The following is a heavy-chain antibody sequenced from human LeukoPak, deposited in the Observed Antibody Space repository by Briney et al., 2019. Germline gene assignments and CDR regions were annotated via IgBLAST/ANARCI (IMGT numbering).Heavy chain of an antibody. CDR2: ISSSSSTK. CDR1: GFSFSTYS. CDR3: AKAVGWYFDL. D-gene: IGHD4-23*01. Sequence: GGSLRLSCAASGFSFSTYSMNWVRQAPGKGLEWVSYISSSSSTKYYADSVKGRLTISRDNSKNTLYLQMNSLRAEDTAVYYCAKAVGWYFDLWGRGTLVTVSS. J-gene: IGHJ2*01. V-gene: IGHV3-48*01.